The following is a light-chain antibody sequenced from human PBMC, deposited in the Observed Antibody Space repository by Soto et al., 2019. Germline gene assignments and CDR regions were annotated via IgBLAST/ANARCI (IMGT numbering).Light chain of an antibody. CDR1: QSVSSS. CDR3: QEYIDWPLT. V-gene: IGKV3-15*01. J-gene: IGKJ4*01. Sequence: EIVMTQSPATLSVSPGERATLSCRASQSVSSSLAWYQHNRGQAARLLIHGASTRATGIPARFSGSGSGTEFTLTISSLQSEDFAVYYCQEYIDWPLTFGGGTEVEI. CDR2: GAS.